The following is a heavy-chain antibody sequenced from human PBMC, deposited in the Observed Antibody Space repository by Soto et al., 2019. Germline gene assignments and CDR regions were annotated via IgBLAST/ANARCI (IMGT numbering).Heavy chain of an antibody. CDR1: GFTFSDYA. D-gene: IGHD6-19*01. V-gene: IGHV3-30*18. J-gene: IGHJ4*02. CDR2: VSHDGRTT. CDR3: AKAGRQWMVPSDFNY. Sequence: VPLVESGGGVVQPGRSLRLSCAASGFTFSDYAMHWVRQAPGKGLEWVAVVSHDGRTTHYADSVKGRFTISSDSSKNTVSLEMTSLRAEDTAVYYCAKAGRQWMVPSDFNYWGQGALVTVSS.